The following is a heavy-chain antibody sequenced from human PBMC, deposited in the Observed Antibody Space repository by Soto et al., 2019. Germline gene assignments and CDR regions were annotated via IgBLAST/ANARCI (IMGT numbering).Heavy chain of an antibody. J-gene: IGHJ4*02. CDR3: ATPACAETWCCPSHNLDH. V-gene: IGHV1-69*09. D-gene: IGHD2-2*01. Sequence: QVQLVQSGAEVKKPESSVKVSCKTSGGTFVRHVISWVRQAPGQGHEWMGKINPLSGISNYAQKFQDRVTFTTDTDSSTAYMELSSLRSDDTAVYYCATPACAETWCCPSHNLDHWGQGTLVTVSS. CDR2: INPLSGIS. CDR1: GGTFVRHV.